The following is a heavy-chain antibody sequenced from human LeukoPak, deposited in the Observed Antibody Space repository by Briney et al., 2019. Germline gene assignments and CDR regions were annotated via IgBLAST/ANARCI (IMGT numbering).Heavy chain of an antibody. Sequence: GGSLRLSCAASGFTVSSNYMSWVRQAPGKGLEWVSVIYSGGSTYYADSVKGRFTISRDNSKNTLYLQMNSLRAEDTAVYYCARDTGPTHSSGWYDYYYYGMDVWGQGTTVTVSS. D-gene: IGHD6-19*01. J-gene: IGHJ6*02. CDR3: ARDTGPTHSSGWYDYYYYGMDV. CDR1: GFTVSSNY. V-gene: IGHV3-66*01. CDR2: IYSGGST.